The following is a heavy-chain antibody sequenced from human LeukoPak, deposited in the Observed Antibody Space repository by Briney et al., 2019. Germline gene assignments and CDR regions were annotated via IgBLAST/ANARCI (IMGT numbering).Heavy chain of an antibody. CDR1: GFTFSSYS. V-gene: IGHV3-48*01. CDR2: ISSSSSTI. Sequence: PGGSLRLSCAAPGFTFSSYSMNWVRQAPGKGLEWVSYISSSSSTIYYADSVKGRFTISRDNAKNSLYLQMNSLRAEDTAVYYCARDQIAAAGVALLDYWGQGTLVTVSS. J-gene: IGHJ4*02. CDR3: ARDQIAAAGVALLDY. D-gene: IGHD6-13*01.